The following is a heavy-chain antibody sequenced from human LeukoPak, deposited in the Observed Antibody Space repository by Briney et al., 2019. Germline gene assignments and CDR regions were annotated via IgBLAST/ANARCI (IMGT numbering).Heavy chain of an antibody. D-gene: IGHD4-23*01. J-gene: IGHJ4*02. Sequence: GGAVRLSCAASGLTHSSNEMSWVRQARGKGVEWVSYISGGSTYYADSTKSRFTISRDNSKNTLHLQMNSLRAEDTAVYFCARDFYGGNSLSVYWGQETLVTVSS. CDR3: ARDFYGGNSLSVY. CDR2: ISGGST. V-gene: IGHV3-38-3*01. CDR1: GLTHSSNE.